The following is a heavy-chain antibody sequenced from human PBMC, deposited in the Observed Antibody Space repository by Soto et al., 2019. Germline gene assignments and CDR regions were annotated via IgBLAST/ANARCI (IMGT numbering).Heavy chain of an antibody. Sequence: GGSLRLACAASGFTFSSYAMGWVRQGPGKGLEWVAVVSIGGSTHYADSVRGRFTISRDNSKNTLSLQMNSLTAEDTAVYFCAKRRGAGGHFDYWGQGALVTVSS. CDR2: VSIGGST. CDR1: GFTFSSYA. D-gene: IGHD2-15*01. V-gene: IGHV3-23*01. CDR3: AKRRGAGGHFDY. J-gene: IGHJ4*02.